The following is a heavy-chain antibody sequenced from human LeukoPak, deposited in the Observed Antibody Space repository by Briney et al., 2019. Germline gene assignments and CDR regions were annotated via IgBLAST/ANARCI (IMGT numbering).Heavy chain of an antibody. CDR1: GFTFSSYG. CDR3: ARVVGGIVVVPAAMEGTIDY. D-gene: IGHD2-2*01. V-gene: IGHV3-30*03. CDR2: ISYDGSNK. J-gene: IGHJ4*02. Sequence: GGSLRLSCAASGFTFSSYGMHWVRQAPGKGLEWVAVISYDGSNKYYADSVKGRFTISRDNSKNTLYLQMNSLRAEDTAVYYCARVVGGIVVVPAAMEGTIDYWGQGTLVTVSS.